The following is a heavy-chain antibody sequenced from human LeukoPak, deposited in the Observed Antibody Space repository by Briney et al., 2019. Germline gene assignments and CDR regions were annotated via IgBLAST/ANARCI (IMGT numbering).Heavy chain of an antibody. V-gene: IGHV4-34*01. CDR3: ARGIAAAGKKGFDP. J-gene: IGHJ5*02. CDR2: INHSGST. D-gene: IGHD6-13*01. Sequence: SETLSLTCAVYGGSFSGYYWSWIRQPPGKGLEWIGEINHSGSTNYNPSLKSRVTISVDTSKNQFSLKLSSVTAADTAVYYCARGIAAAGKKGFDPWGQGTLVTVSS. CDR1: GGSFSGYY.